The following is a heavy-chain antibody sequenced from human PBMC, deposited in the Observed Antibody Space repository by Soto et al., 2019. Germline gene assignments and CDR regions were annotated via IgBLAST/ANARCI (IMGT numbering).Heavy chain of an antibody. CDR2: ITWNSGGI. D-gene: IGHD3-22*01. Sequence: EVQLVESGGGMVQPGRSLRLSCAASGFTFDDYTMHWVRQAPGKGLEWISSITWNSGGIDYADSVKGRFTISRDNAKNSLYLEINSLRPEDTAVYYCARMLKYYVDSSGYYDYWGQGTLVTVSS. CDR1: GFTFDDYT. V-gene: IGHV3-9*01. J-gene: IGHJ4*02. CDR3: ARMLKYYVDSSGYYDY.